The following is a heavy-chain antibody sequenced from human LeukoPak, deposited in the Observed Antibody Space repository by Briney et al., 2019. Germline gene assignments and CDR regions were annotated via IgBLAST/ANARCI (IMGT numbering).Heavy chain of an antibody. V-gene: IGHV1-18*01. Sequence: ASVKVSCKASGYTFTSYGISWVRQAPGQGLEWMGWISAYNGNTNYAQKLQGRVTMTTDTSTSTAYMELRSLRSDDTAVYYCARGIRRTRLNLGQLYNWFDPWGQGTLVTVSS. CDR1: GYTFTSYG. CDR3: ARGIRRTRLNLGQLYNWFDP. D-gene: IGHD1/OR15-1a*01. CDR2: ISAYNGNT. J-gene: IGHJ5*02.